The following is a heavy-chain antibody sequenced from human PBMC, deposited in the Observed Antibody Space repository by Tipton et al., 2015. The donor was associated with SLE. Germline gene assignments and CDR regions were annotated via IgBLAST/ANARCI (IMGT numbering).Heavy chain of an antibody. CDR3: TTGLGGNNY. Sequence: SLRLSCAVSGFSFINAWMNWVRQAPGKGLERVGRIKSNTADGTTSYAAPVKGRFTISRDDSKNTLYMQMNSLKTEDTAVYYCTTGLGGNNYWGQGTLVTVSS. J-gene: IGHJ4*02. D-gene: IGHD3-10*01. CDR2: IKSNTADGTT. CDR1: GFSFINAW. V-gene: IGHV3-15*07.